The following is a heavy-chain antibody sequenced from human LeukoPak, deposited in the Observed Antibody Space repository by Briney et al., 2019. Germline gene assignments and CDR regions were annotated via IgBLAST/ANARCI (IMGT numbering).Heavy chain of an antibody. J-gene: IGHJ4*02. CDR2: IYHSGST. CDR1: GGSISSGGYY. CDR3: ARDPDFGDYGTFDY. Sequence: SETLSLTCTVSGGSISSGGYYWSWIRQPPGKGLEWIGYIYHSGSTYYNPSLKSRVTISVDRSKNQFSLKLSSVTAADTAVYYCARDPDFGDYGTFDYWGQGALVTVSS. D-gene: IGHD4-17*01. V-gene: IGHV4-30-2*01.